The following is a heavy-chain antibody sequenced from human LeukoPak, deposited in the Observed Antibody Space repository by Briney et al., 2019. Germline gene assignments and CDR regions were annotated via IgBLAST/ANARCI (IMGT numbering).Heavy chain of an antibody. CDR2: IDPSGGST. CDR1: AYTFSSYL. CDR3: ARDLGLRGVTNWFDP. V-gene: IGHV1-46*01. D-gene: IGHD3-10*01. Sequence: ASVKVSCKASAYTFSSYLLHWVRQAPGQGLEWMGIIDPSGGSTGYAQKSQGRVTMTRDTSTSTVYMELSSLRSEDTAVYYCARDLGLRGVTNWFDPWGQRTLVTVSS. J-gene: IGHJ5*02.